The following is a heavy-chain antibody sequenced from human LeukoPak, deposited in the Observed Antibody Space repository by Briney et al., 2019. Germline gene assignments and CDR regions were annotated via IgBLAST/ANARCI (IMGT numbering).Heavy chain of an antibody. CDR3: ARDRGGSFYFEY. J-gene: IGHJ4*02. CDR2: IIPIFNTV. Sequence: ASLKVSCKASGVTFGSYGFSWVRQAPGQGLQWMGRIIPIFNTVDYARELPGRVTITADKSTTTVYLELGRLRSDDTGVYFCARDRGGSFYFEYWGQGTLVTVSA. V-gene: IGHV1-69*06. CDR1: GVTFGSYG. D-gene: IGHD1-26*01.